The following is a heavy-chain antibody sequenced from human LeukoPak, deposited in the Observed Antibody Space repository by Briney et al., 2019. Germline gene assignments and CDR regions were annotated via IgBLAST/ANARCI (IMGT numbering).Heavy chain of an antibody. CDR3: GRRVVVAATFDY. CDR1: GGSISSSPYY. D-gene: IGHD2-15*01. Sequence: SETLSLTCTVSGGSISSSPYYWGWIRQPPGKGLEWIGTIYYSGSTYYNPSLKSRVTISVDTSKNQFSLKLTSVTAADTAVYYCGRRVVVAATFDYWGQGTLVTVSS. V-gene: IGHV4-39*01. CDR2: IYYSGST. J-gene: IGHJ4*02.